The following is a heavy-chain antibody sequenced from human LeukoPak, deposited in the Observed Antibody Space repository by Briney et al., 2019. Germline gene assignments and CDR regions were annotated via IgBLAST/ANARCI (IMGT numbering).Heavy chain of an antibody. CDR2: IYTSGST. V-gene: IGHV4-4*07. CDR1: GGSISSYY. J-gene: IGHJ3*02. CDR3: ARVGQGGETAAGIGNAFDI. D-gene: IGHD6-13*01. Sequence: PSETLSLTCTVSGGSISSYYWSWIRQPAGKGLEWIGRIYTSGSTNYNPSLKSRVTMSVDTSKNQFSLKLSSVTAADTAVYYCARVGQGGETAAGIGNAFDIWGQGTMVTVSS.